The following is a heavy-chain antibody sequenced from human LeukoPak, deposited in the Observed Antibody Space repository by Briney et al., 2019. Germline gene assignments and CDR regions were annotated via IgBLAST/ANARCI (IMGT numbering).Heavy chain of an antibody. Sequence: PSETLSLTCTVSGGSISSGGYYWSWIRQHPGKGLEWIGYIYYSGSTYYNPSLKSRVTISVDTSKNQFSLKLSSVTAADTAVYYCARSPRDYYDSSGYPFFGWFDYWGQGTLVTVSS. J-gene: IGHJ4*02. CDR2: IYYSGST. V-gene: IGHV4-31*03. D-gene: IGHD3-22*01. CDR1: GGSISSGGYY. CDR3: ARSPRDYYDSSGYPFFGWFDY.